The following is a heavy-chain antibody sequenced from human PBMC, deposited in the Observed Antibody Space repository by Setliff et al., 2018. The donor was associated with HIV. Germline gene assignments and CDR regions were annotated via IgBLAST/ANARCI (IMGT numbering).Heavy chain of an antibody. CDR2: IDWDDAK. V-gene: IGHV2-70*11. D-gene: IGHD3-10*01. CDR1: GFSLSPRGMS. J-gene: IGHJ4*02. CDR3: ARGSESLTYFDN. Sequence: SGPXLVNPTQTLTLTCTFSGFSLSPRGMSVSWIRQPPGKALEWLARIDWDDAKYYSTSLKTRLTISKDTSKNQVVLTMTNMDPVDTATYYCARGSESLTYFDNLGPGTLVTVSS.